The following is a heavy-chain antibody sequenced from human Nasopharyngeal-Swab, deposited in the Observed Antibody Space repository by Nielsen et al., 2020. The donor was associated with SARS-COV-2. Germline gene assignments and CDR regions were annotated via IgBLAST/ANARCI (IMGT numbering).Heavy chain of an antibody. D-gene: IGHD6-13*01. CDR1: GFTFCSYS. J-gene: IGHJ3*02. Sequence: GESLKISCAASGFTFCSYSMNWVSQAPGKGLEWVSSISSSSSYIYYADSVKGRFTISRDNAKNSLYLQMNSLRAEDTAVYYCARDFRELVGAFDIWGQGTMVTVSS. CDR2: ISSSSSYI. CDR3: ARDFRELVGAFDI. V-gene: IGHV3-21*01.